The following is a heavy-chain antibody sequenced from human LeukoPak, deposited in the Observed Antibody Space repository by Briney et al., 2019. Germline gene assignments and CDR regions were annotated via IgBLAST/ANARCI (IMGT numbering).Heavy chain of an antibody. V-gene: IGHV4-59*01. CDR1: GGSISSYY. D-gene: IGHD6-13*01. Sequence: SETLSLTCTVSGGSISSYYWSWIRQPPGKGLEWIGYIYYSGSTNYNPSLKSRVTISVDTSKNQFSLKLSSVTAADTAVYYCATSSSSWLLDAFDIWGQGTMVTVSS. J-gene: IGHJ3*02. CDR3: ATSSSSWLLDAFDI. CDR2: IYYSGST.